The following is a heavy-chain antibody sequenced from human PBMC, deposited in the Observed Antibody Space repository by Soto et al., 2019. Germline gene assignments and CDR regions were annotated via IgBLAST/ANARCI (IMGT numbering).Heavy chain of an antibody. J-gene: IGHJ5*02. CDR2: IIPILGIA. Sequence: QVQLVQSGAEVKKPGSSVKVSCKASGGTFSSYTISWVRQAPGQGLEWMGRIIPILGIANYAQKFQGRVTITAAKSTSTAYVELSSLRSKDTAVYYCAGRIAAAGTIRKFDPWGQGTLVTVSS. V-gene: IGHV1-69*02. D-gene: IGHD6-13*01. CDR3: AGRIAAAGTIRKFDP. CDR1: GGTFSSYT.